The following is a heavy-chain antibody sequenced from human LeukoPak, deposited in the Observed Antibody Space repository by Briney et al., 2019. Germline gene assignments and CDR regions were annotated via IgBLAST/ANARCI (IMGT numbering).Heavy chain of an antibody. CDR2: INPSGGSK. V-gene: IGHV1-46*01. Sequence: ASVKVSCKASGYTFTSYYMHWVRQAPGQGLEWMGIINPSGGSKSYAQKFQGRVTMTRDTSTSTVYMELSSLRSDDTAVYYCASGLVFGYCSSTSCYNDYWGQGTLVTVSS. J-gene: IGHJ4*02. D-gene: IGHD2-2*02. CDR1: GYTFTSYY. CDR3: ASGLVFGYCSSTSCYNDY.